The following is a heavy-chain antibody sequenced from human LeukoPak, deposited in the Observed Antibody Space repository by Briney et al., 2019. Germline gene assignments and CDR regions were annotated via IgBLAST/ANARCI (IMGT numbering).Heavy chain of an antibody. J-gene: IGHJ4*02. V-gene: IGHV1-2*02. Sequence: GASVKVSCKASGYTFTSYGINWVRQAPGQGLEWMGWINPNSGGTKYAQSFQGRVTMTTDTSITTTYMELSRVKSDDTAVYYCARGRHFDRHGYFAAFYFDYWGQGPLVTVSS. CDR2: INPNSGGT. CDR1: GYTFTSYG. D-gene: IGHD3-22*01. CDR3: ARGRHFDRHGYFAAFYFDY.